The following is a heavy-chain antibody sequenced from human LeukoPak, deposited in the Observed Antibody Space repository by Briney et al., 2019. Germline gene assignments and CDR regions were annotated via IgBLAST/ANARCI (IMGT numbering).Heavy chain of an antibody. J-gene: IGHJ3*02. V-gene: IGHV4-4*02. CDR3: ARQRGSYFTDAFDI. CDR1: GGPISSSNW. Sequence: SGTLSLTCAVSGGPISSSNWWSWVRQPPGKGLEWIGEIYHSGSTNYNPSLKSRVTISVDKSKNQFSLKLSSVTAADTAVYYCARQRGSYFTDAFDIWGQGTMVTVSS. D-gene: IGHD1-26*01. CDR2: IYHSGST.